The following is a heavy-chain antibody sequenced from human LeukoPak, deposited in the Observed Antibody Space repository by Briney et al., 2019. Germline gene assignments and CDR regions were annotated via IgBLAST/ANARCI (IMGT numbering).Heavy chain of an antibody. D-gene: IGHD3-10*01. CDR2: IYYSGIT. Sequence: SETLSLTCIVSGGSISSYYWSWIRQPPGKGLEWIGYIYYSGITNYNPSLKSRVTISVDMSKNQFSLKLSSVTAADTAVYYCARVRLAYGSGSCDYFDYWGQGTLVAISS. CDR1: GGSISSYY. CDR3: ARVRLAYGSGSCDYFDY. V-gene: IGHV4-59*01. J-gene: IGHJ4*02.